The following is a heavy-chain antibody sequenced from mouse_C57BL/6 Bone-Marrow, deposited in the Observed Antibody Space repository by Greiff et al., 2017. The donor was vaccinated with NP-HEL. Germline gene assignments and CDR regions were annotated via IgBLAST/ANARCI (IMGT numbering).Heavy chain of an antibody. Sequence: QVQLKQSGAELVRPGTSVKMSCKASGYTFTNYWIGWAKQRPGHGLEWIGDIYPGGGYTNYNEKFKGKATLTADKSSSTAYMQFSSLTSEDSAIYYCARWGNLAFDYWGQGTTLTVSS. CDR2: IYPGGGYT. J-gene: IGHJ2*01. V-gene: IGHV1-63*01. CDR1: GYTFTNYW. CDR3: ARWGNLAFDY.